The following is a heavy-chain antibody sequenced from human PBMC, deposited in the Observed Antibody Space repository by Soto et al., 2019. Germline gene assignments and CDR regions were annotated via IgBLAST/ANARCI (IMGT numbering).Heavy chain of an antibody. J-gene: IGHJ4*02. D-gene: IGHD3-16*01. CDR2: IKEDGSEI. CDR3: ARDIGLDYVN. Sequence: GGSLRLSCAVSGFNVMSYWMSWVRQAPGKGLEWVASIKEDGSEIYYLHSVMGRFTISRDSAGNALHFTMNYLGAEDTGVYFCARDIGLDYVNWGQGTLVTVSS. V-gene: IGHV3-7*01. CDR1: GFNVMSYW.